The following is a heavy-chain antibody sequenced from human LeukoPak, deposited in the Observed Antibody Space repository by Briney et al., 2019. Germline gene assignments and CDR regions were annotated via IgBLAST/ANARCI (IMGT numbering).Heavy chain of an antibody. CDR1: GGSFSGYY. J-gene: IGHJ5*02. CDR3: ARGTYNWNEINWFDP. CDR2: INHSGST. Sequence: SETLSLTCAVYGGSFSGYYWSWIRHPPGKGLEWIGEINHSGSTNYNPSLKSRVTISVDTSKNQFSLKLSSVTAADTAVYYCARGTYNWNEINWFDPWGQGTLVTASS. V-gene: IGHV4-34*01. D-gene: IGHD1-1*01.